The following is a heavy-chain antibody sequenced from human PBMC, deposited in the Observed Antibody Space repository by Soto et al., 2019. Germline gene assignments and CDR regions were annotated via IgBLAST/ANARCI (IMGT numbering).Heavy chain of an antibody. CDR3: ARALHYYDSSGPDYGMDV. CDR2: ISYDGSNK. CDR1: GFTFSSYA. Sequence: PGGSLRLSCAASGFTFSSYAMHWVRQAPGKGLEWVAVISYDGSNKYYADSVKGRFTISRDNSKNTLYLQMNSLRAEDTAVYYCARALHYYDSSGPDYGMDVWGQGTTVTVSS. D-gene: IGHD3-22*01. J-gene: IGHJ6*02. V-gene: IGHV3-30-3*01.